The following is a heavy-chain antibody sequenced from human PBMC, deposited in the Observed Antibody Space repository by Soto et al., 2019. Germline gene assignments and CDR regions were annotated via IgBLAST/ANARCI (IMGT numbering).Heavy chain of an antibody. D-gene: IGHD6-13*01. CDR2: ISASGDST. CDR1: GFTFSSYA. Sequence: EVQRLESGGALVQPGGSLRLSCAASGFTFSSYAMSWVRQAPGKGLEWVSSISASGDSTHNADSVKGRFAISRDNSKNTLDLQLNSLTVDDTAVYYCAKGGLYNSSWYEGYWGQGTLVTVSS. CDR3: AKGGLYNSSWYEGY. J-gene: IGHJ4*02. V-gene: IGHV3-23*01.